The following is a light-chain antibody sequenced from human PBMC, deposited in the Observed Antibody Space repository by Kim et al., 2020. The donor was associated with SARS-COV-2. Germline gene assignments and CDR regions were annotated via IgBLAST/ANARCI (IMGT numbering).Light chain of an antibody. V-gene: IGLV3-1*01. CDR1: KLGEKY. J-gene: IGLJ2*01. CDR3: QAWDSSTVV. Sequence: VSPGQSASITSSADKLGEKYVSWYQHQPRQSPNLVIYPDTKRPSGIPERFSGSNSGNAATLTISGTQAMDEADYHCQAWDSSTVVFGGGTQLTVL. CDR2: PDT.